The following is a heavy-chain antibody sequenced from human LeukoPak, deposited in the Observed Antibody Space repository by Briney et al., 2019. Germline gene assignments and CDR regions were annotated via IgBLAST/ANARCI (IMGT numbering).Heavy chain of an antibody. Sequence: SETLSLTCTVSGGSISSYYWSWIRQPPGKGLEGIGYIYYSGSTSYNPSLKSRVTISVDMPKNQFSLKLSSVTAADTAVYYCARDLRGSSGGFDYWGQGTLVTVSS. D-gene: IGHD6-19*01. CDR2: IYYSGST. CDR1: GGSISSYY. CDR3: ARDLRGSSGGFDY. V-gene: IGHV4-59*01. J-gene: IGHJ4*02.